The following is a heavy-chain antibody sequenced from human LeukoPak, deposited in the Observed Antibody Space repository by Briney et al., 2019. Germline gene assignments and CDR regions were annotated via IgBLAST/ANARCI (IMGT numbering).Heavy chain of an antibody. CDR3: ARTGVLFGDPKTYGFGV. Sequence: GASVKVSCKASGYTFTGYYIHWVRQAPGQGLEWMGWIDPNSGGTNYAQTFQGRVTMSRDTSIGTAYMELSRLTSDDTAVCYCARTGVLFGDPKTYGFGVWGQGTAVTVSS. CDR2: IDPNSGGT. J-gene: IGHJ6*02. CDR1: GYTFTGYY. D-gene: IGHD3-10*01. V-gene: IGHV1-2*02.